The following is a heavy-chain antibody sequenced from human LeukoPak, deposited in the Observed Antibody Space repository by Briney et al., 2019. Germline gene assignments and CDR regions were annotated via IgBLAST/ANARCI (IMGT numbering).Heavy chain of an antibody. CDR1: GGSISSSSYY. CDR2: IYYSGST. D-gene: IGHD7-27*01. J-gene: IGHJ3*02. V-gene: IGHV4-39*07. Sequence: PSETLSLTCTVSGGSISSSSYYWGWIRQPPGKGLEWIGSIYYSGSTYYNPSLKSRVTISVDTSKNQFSLKLSSVTAADTAVYYCARDPGEDTALDAFDIWGQGTMVTVS. CDR3: ARDPGEDTALDAFDI.